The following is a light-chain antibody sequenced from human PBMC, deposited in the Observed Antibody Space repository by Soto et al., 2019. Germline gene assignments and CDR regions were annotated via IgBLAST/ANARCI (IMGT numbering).Light chain of an antibody. Sequence: QSALTQPPSASGSPGQSLTISCTGTSSDVGFYNFVSWYQQRPGKAPKLVIYEVTKRPSGVPNRFSGSKSGNTASLTISGLQAEDEADYYCCSYVGSYSYVFGTGTKVTVL. CDR1: SSDVGFYNF. J-gene: IGLJ1*01. V-gene: IGLV2-8*01. CDR3: CSYVGSYSYV. CDR2: EVT.